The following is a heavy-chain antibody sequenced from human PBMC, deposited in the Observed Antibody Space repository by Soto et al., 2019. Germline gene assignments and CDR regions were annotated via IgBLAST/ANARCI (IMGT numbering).Heavy chain of an antibody. CDR2: ISSSSSYI. CDR3: ASTSGYSGYDKQQLLNYYYYGMDV. Sequence: SGGSLRLSCAASGFTFSSYSMNWVRQAPGKGLEWVSSISSSSSYIYYADSVKGRFTISRDNAKNSLYLQMNSLRAEDTAVYYCASTSGYSGYDKQQLLNYYYYGMDVWGQGTTVTVSS. CDR1: GFTFSSYS. D-gene: IGHD5-12*01. J-gene: IGHJ6*02. V-gene: IGHV3-21*01.